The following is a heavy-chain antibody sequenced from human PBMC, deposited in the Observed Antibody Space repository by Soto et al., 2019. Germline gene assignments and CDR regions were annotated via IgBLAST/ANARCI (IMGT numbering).Heavy chain of an antibody. CDR3: ARGRYGDY. CDR2: ISDHNGNT. CDR1: GYTFTSYG. J-gene: IGHJ4*02. D-gene: IGHD1-1*01. V-gene: IGHV1-18*01. Sequence: QVHLVQSGAEVKKPGASVKVSCKASGYTFTSYGITWVRRAPGQGLEWMGWISDHNGNTDYAQKLQGRVIVTTDTSTSTAYMELRSLRSDDTAVYYCARGRYGDYCGQGALVTVSS.